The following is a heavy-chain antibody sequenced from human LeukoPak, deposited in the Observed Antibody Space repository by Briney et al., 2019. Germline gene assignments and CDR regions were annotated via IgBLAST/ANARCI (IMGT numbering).Heavy chain of an antibody. CDR1: GFTFSSYA. V-gene: IGHV3-30-3*01. CDR2: ISYDGSNK. Sequence: GGSLRLSCAASGFTFSSYAMHWVRQAPGKGLEWVAVISYDGSNKYYADSVKGRFTISRDNSKNTLYLQMNSLRAEDTAVYYCARDLGYCGSTSCTYYFDYWGQGTLVTVSS. CDR3: ARDLGYCGSTSCTYYFDY. D-gene: IGHD2-2*01. J-gene: IGHJ4*02.